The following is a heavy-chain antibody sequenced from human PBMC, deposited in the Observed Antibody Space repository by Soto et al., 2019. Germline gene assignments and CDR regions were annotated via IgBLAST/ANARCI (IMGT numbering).Heavy chain of an antibody. D-gene: IGHD6-13*01. CDR1: GYTFTSYC. CDR2: INPSGGST. J-gene: IGHJ5*02. Sequence: GASVKVSCKASGYTFTSYCMHWVRQAPGQGLEWMGIINPSGGSTSYAQKFQGRVTMTRDTSTSTVYMELSSLRSEDTAVYYCAREKGAAAGFSGWFDPWGQGTLVTVSS. CDR3: AREKGAAAGFSGWFDP. V-gene: IGHV1-46*03.